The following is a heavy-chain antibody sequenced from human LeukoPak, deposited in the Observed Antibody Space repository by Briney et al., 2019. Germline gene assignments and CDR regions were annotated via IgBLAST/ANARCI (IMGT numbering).Heavy chain of an antibody. V-gene: IGHV1-18*01. CDR2: ISAYNGNT. Sequence: PLASVKVSCKASGYTFTSYGISWVRQAPGQGLEWMGWISAYNGNTNYAQKLQGRVTMTTDTSTSTAYMELRSLRSDDTAVYYCARVSRRGSGSPYYYGMDVWGQGTTVTVSS. CDR1: GYTFTSYG. D-gene: IGHD3-3*01. J-gene: IGHJ6*02. CDR3: ARVSRRGSGSPYYYGMDV.